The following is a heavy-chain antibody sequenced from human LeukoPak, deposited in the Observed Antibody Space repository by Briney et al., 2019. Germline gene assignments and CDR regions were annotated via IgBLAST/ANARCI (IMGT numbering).Heavy chain of an antibody. CDR2: ISSSGSTI. D-gene: IGHD3-10*01. CDR3: ARDSTDYYGSGSYSGVGY. Sequence: PGGSLRLSCAASGFTFSDYYMSWIRQAPGKGLEWVSYISSSGSTIYYADSVKGRFTISRDNAKNSLYLQMNSLRAEDTAVYYCARDSTDYYGSGSYSGVGYWGQGTLVTVSS. CDR1: GFTFSDYY. V-gene: IGHV3-11*01. J-gene: IGHJ4*02.